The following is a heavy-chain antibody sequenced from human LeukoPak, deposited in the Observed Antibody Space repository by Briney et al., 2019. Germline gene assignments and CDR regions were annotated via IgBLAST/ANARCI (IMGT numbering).Heavy chain of an antibody. D-gene: IGHD3-10*01. J-gene: IGHJ4*02. CDR2: IVSRGGDK. V-gene: IGHV3-11*04. Sequence: GGALRPSCTVSEFTFSDYDISWMRPAPGKGLEWVACIVSRGGDKYYADSVKGRFTSSRDNAKHPLYLPTNSLRAEDTAVYYCARDGSGSSSASFDYWGQGTLVTVSS. CDR3: ARDGSGSSSASFDY. CDR1: EFTFSDYD.